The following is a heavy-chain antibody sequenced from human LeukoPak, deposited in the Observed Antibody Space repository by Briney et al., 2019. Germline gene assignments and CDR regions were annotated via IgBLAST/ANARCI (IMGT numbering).Heavy chain of an antibody. D-gene: IGHD3-22*01. CDR3: VRTFDSYNAFDI. V-gene: IGHV4-31*03. CDR2: IYYNGNT. Sequence: SQTLSLTCTVSGGSISSGGYYWSWIRQHPGKGLEWIGYIYYNGNTYYNPSLKSRLTISGDTSKNQFSLQLSSVTAADTAVYYCVRTFDSYNAFDIWGQGTMVTVSS. CDR1: GGSISSGGYY. J-gene: IGHJ3*02.